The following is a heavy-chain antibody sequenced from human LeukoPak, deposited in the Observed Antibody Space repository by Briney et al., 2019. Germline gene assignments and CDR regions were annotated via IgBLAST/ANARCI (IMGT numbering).Heavy chain of an antibody. J-gene: IGHJ6*02. D-gene: IGHD2-21*02. CDR1: EFTVSRNY. Sequence: PGGSLRLSCAASEFTVSRNYMSWARLAPGKGLEWVSIISSAGATHYADSVKGRFTISRDNSKNTLYLQMNSLRAEDTAVYYCATRGLPGYYYGMDVWGQGTTVTVSS. CDR3: ATRGLPGYYYGMDV. CDR2: ISSAGAT. V-gene: IGHV3-66*01.